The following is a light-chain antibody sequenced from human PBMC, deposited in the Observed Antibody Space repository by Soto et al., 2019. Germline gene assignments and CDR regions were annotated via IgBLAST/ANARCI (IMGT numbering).Light chain of an antibody. V-gene: IGKV3-20*01. CDR1: QSIDNNY. CDR3: QQYSRAPLT. J-gene: IGKJ1*01. Sequence: EIVLTHSPGTPSLSPGERATLSCRASQSIDNNYLAWYQQKPGQAPRLVIYGASTRATDIPDRFSASGSGTDFTLTISRLEPEDFAVYYCQQYSRAPLTFGQGTKVDIK. CDR2: GAS.